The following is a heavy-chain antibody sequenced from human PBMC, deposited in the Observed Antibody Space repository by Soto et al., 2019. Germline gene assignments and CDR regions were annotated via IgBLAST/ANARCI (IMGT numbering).Heavy chain of an antibody. CDR1: AGSISTINYY. D-gene: IGHD2-8*01. CDR2: ISYSGST. J-gene: IGHJ3*01. CDR3: ARSAQWDGFDP. Sequence: QVQLQESGPGLVRPSQTLSLTCTVSAGSISTINYYWSWIRQHPEKGLEWIGYISYSGSTFYHSSLKSRVTIPLDQSKKQFSLTLTSVTAADTAVYYCARSAQWDGFDPWGQGTMVTVSS. V-gene: IGHV4-31*03.